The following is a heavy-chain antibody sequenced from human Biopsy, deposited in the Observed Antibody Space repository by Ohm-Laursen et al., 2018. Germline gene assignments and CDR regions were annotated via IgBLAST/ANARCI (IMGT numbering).Heavy chain of an antibody. J-gene: IGHJ4*02. CDR3: AKSGYSSEYDSSGEFDS. CDR2: ISGSRGGT. V-gene: IGHV3-23*01. D-gene: IGHD3-22*01. Sequence: SLRLSCSATGFTFRLYAMSWVRQAPGKGLEWVSAISGSRGGTYYAESVKGRFTVSRDNSQNSLFLQMNSLRADDTAVYYCAKSGYSSEYDSSGEFDSWGQRTLVSVSS. CDR1: GFTFRLYA.